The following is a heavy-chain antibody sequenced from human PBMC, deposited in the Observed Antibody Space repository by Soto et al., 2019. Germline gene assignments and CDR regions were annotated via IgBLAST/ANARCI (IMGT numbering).Heavy chain of an antibody. J-gene: IGHJ4*02. D-gene: IGHD3-10*01. V-gene: IGHV3-30*03. CDR3: APWFGAFDY. CDR1: GFTFRSYG. Sequence: QVQLVESGGGVVQPGRSLRLSCAASGFTFRSYGMDWVRQAPGKGLEWVAVISYDGSNKYYADSVKGRFTISRDNSKNTLYLQMNSLRAEDTAVYYCAPWFGAFDYWGQGTLVTVSS. CDR2: ISYDGSNK.